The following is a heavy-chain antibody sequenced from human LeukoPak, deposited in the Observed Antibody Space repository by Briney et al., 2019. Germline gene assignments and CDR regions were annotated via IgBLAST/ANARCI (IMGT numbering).Heavy chain of an antibody. CDR3: ARASLLALSDLGYCSSTSCRYMGAYFDY. Sequence: GASVKVSCKASGYTFTSYGISWVRQAPGQGLEWMGWISAYNGNTNYAQKPQGRVTMTTDTSTSTAYMELRSLRSDDTAVYYCARASLLALSDLGYCSSTSCRYMGAYFDYWGQGTLVTVSS. J-gene: IGHJ4*02. CDR2: ISAYNGNT. D-gene: IGHD2-2*01. V-gene: IGHV1-18*01. CDR1: GYTFTSYG.